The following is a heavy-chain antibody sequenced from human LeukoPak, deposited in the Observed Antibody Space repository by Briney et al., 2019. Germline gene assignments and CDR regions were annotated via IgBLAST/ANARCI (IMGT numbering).Heavy chain of an antibody. J-gene: IGHJ4*02. Sequence: KPSETLSLTCAVSGGSISSYNWRWIRQPPGKGLEWIGYIYYSGSTNYNPSLKSRVTISVDTSKNQFSLKLSSVTAADTAVYYCARGALYDFWSGSSFDYWGQGTLVTVSS. CDR2: IYYSGST. V-gene: IGHV4-59*01. CDR1: GGSISSYN. D-gene: IGHD3-3*01. CDR3: ARGALYDFWSGSSFDY.